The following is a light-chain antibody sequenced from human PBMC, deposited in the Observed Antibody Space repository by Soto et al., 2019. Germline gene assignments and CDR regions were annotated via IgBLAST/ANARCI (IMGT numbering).Light chain of an antibody. V-gene: IGLV4-69*01. CDR2: LNHDGTH. J-gene: IGLJ3*02. CDR1: SGHSSYA. Sequence: QAVLTQSPSASASLGASVKLTCTLSSGHSSYAIAWHQQRPEKGPRYLMKLNHDGTHSKGDGIPDRFSGSSSGAERYLIIYSLQSEDEADYYCQTWDTGWVFGGGTKLTVL. CDR3: QTWDTGWV.